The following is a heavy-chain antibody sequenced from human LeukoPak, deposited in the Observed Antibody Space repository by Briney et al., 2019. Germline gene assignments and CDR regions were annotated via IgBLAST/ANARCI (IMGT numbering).Heavy chain of an antibody. CDR3: AREHPGYYDSSGYYSDAFDI. CDR2: IRYDGSNK. Sequence: GGSLRLSCAASGFTFSSYGMHWVRQAPGKGLEWVAFIRYDGSNKYYADSVKGRFTISRDNSKNTLYLQMNSLRAEDTAVYYCAREHPGYYDSSGYYSDAFDIWGQGTMVTVSS. D-gene: IGHD3-22*01. J-gene: IGHJ3*02. CDR1: GFTFSSYG. V-gene: IGHV3-30*02.